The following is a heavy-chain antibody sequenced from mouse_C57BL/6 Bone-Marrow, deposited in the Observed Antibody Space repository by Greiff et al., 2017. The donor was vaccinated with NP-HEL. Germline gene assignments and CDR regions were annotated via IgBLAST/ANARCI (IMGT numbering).Heavy chain of an antibody. D-gene: IGHD1-1*01. V-gene: IGHV1-53*01. CDR2: INPSNGGT. CDR1: GYTFTSYW. Sequence: QVHVKQPGTELVKPGASVKLSCKASGYTFTSYWMHWVKQRPGQGLEWIGNINPSNGGTNYNEKFKSKATLTVDKSSSTAYMQLSSLTSEDSAVYYCARIYYYGSSAFFDYWGQGTTLTVSS. CDR3: ARIYYYGSSAFFDY. J-gene: IGHJ2*01.